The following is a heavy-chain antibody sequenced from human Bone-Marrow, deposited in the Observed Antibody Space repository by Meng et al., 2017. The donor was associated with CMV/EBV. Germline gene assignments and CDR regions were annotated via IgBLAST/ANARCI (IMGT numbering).Heavy chain of an antibody. D-gene: IGHD1-26*01. Sequence: GGSLRLSCAASGFTFSSYSMNWVRQAPGKGLEWVSYISSSSSTIYYADSVKGRFTISRDNAKNSLYLQMNSLRAEDTAVYYCARAKWEGATPPTLGDWGHGTLVTGAS. CDR3: ARAKWEGATPPTLGD. CDR2: ISSSSSTI. CDR1: GFTFSSYS. V-gene: IGHV3-48*04. J-gene: IGHJ4*01.